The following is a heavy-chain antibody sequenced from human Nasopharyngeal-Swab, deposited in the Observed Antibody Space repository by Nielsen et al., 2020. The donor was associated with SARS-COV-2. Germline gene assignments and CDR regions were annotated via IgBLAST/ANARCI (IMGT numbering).Heavy chain of an antibody. Sequence: SETLSLTCTVSGGSVSSGSYYWSWIRQPPGKGLEWIAHVSHSGSTNYNPSLQSRVTISIDTYENQFSLKLSPVTAADTAVYYCARNRGRSASLDYWGQGTLVTVSS. CDR3: ARNRGRSASLDY. CDR2: VSHSGST. V-gene: IGHV4-61*01. D-gene: IGHD2/OR15-2a*01. CDR1: GGSVSSGSYY. J-gene: IGHJ4*02.